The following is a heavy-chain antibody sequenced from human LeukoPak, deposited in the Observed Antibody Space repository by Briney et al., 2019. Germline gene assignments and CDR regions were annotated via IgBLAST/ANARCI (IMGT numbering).Heavy chain of an antibody. CDR1: GFTFSSYS. CDR2: ISSSSRYI. J-gene: IGHJ4*02. Sequence: KAGGSLRLSCAASGFTFSSYSMNWVRQAPGNGLEWVSSISSSSRYIYYADSVKGRFTISRDNAKNSLYLQMNSLRAEDTAVYYCARGGSDILTQHDYWGQGTLVTVSS. D-gene: IGHD3-9*01. V-gene: IGHV3-21*01. CDR3: ARGGSDILTQHDY.